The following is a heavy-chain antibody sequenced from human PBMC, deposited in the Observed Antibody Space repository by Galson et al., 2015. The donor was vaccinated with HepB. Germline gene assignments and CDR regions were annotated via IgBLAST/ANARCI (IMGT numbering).Heavy chain of an antibody. V-gene: IGHV3-23*01. Sequence: SLRLSCAASGFTFSSYAMSWVRQAPGKGLEWVSAISGSGGSTYYADSVKGRFTISRDNSKNTLYLQMNSLRAEDAAVYYCASQTTRGAAMVTWDSWFDPWGQGTLVTVSS. CDR3: ASQTTRGAAMVTWDSWFDP. CDR1: GFTFSSYA. J-gene: IGHJ5*02. CDR2: ISGSGGST. D-gene: IGHD5-18*01.